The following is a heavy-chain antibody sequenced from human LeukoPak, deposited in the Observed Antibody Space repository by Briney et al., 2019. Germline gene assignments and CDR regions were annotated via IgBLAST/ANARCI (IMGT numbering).Heavy chain of an antibody. CDR2: INRDGRST. J-gene: IGHJ4*02. CDR1: GFTFGSDW. D-gene: IGHD3-9*01. Sequence: PGGSLRLSCAASGFTFGSDWMHWVRQAPGKGLVWVSRINRDGRSTTYADSVKGRFTISRDNAKNTLYLQMNSLRAEDTAVYYCARHPYDILTGPSFDYWGLGTLVTVSS. CDR3: ARHPYDILTGPSFDY. V-gene: IGHV3-74*01.